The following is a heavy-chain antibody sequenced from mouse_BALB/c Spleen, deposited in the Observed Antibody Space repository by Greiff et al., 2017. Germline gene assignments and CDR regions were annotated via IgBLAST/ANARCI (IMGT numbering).Heavy chain of an antibody. V-gene: IGHV5-6*01. D-gene: IGHD3-2*01. CDR1: GFTFSSYG. CDR3: AKTARATAAMDY. Sequence: EVKLMESGGDLVKPGGSLKLSCAASGFTFSSYGMSWVRQTPDKRLEWVATISSGGSYTYYPDSVKGRFTISRDNAKNTLYLQMSSLKSEDTAMYYCAKTARATAAMDYWGQGTSVTVSS. CDR2: ISSGGSYT. J-gene: IGHJ4*01.